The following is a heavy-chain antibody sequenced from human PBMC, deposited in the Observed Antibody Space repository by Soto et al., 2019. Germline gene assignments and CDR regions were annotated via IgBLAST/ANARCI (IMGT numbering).Heavy chain of an antibody. CDR2: ISYDGGDK. Sequence: QAKLVESGGGVVQPGRSLRLSCVGSGFTFSSYAMHWVRQAPGKGLEWVAVISYDGGDKYYADSVKGRFTISRDKSKNTLYLQMKSHRTEDTAVYCCARPPVAITMRFVAFDIWGQGTMVTVSS. V-gene: IGHV3-30-3*01. CDR1: GFTFSSYA. J-gene: IGHJ3*02. CDR3: ARPPVAITMRFVAFDI. D-gene: IGHD3-22*01.